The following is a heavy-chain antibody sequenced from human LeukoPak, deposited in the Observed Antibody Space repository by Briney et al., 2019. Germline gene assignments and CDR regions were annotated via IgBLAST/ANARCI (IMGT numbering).Heavy chain of an antibody. V-gene: IGHV1-2*02. J-gene: IGHJ4*02. D-gene: IGHD3-10*01. CDR3: ASGSGTYSPDY. Sequence: GASVKVSCKASGYTFTGQYLHWVRQGPGQGLEWMGWITPNSGGTNYAQKFQGRVTMTRDTSISTAYMELSRLRSDDTALYYCASGSGTYSPDYWGQGTLVTVPS. CDR2: ITPNSGGT. CDR1: GYTFTGQY.